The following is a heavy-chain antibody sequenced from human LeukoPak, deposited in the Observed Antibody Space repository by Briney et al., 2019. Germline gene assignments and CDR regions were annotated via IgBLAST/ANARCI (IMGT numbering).Heavy chain of an antibody. CDR2: IKSKTDDGTT. V-gene: IGHV3-15*01. CDR3: TTANRADWNDYFDH. CDR1: GGTFSSYA. D-gene: IGHD1-1*01. Sequence: SCKASGGTFSSYAISWVRQAPGKGLEWVGRIKSKTDDGTTDYAAPVKGRFTISRDDSKNTLNLQMNSLKTEDTAVYYCTTANRADWNDYFDHWGQGTLVTVSS. J-gene: IGHJ4*02.